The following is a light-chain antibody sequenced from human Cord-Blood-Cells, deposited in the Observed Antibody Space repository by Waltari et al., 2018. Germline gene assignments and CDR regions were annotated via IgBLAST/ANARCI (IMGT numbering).Light chain of an antibody. Sequence: QYALTQPPSVSGSPGQSVTISCTGTSSDVGSYNRVSWYQQPPGTAPKFMIYEVSNRPSGVPARFSGSKSGNTASLTISGLQAEDEADYYCSSYTSSSTYVFGTGTKVTVL. CDR1: SSDVGSYNR. CDR3: SSYTSSSTYV. CDR2: EVS. V-gene: IGLV2-18*02. J-gene: IGLJ1*01.